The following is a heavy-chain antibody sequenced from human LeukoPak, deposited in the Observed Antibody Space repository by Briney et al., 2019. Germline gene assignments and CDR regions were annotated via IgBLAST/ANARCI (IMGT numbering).Heavy chain of an antibody. D-gene: IGHD1-26*01. V-gene: IGHV3-66*01. Sequence: PGGSLRLSCAASGFTVSSNYMSWVRQAPGKGLEWVSVIYSGGSTYYADSVKGRFTISRDNSKNTLYLQMNSLSAEDTAVYYCARARENGTYSPFDYWGQGTLVTVSS. CDR2: IYSGGST. CDR1: GFTVSSNY. J-gene: IGHJ4*02. CDR3: ARARENGTYSPFDY.